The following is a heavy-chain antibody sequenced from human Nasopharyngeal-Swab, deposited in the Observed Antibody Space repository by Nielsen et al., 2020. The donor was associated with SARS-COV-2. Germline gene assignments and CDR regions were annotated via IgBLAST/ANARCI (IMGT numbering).Heavy chain of an antibody. CDR3: ASLRFRGFRELGDY. J-gene: IGHJ4*02. CDR2: ISYDGSNK. V-gene: IGHV3-30*03. CDR1: GFTFSSYG. D-gene: IGHD7-27*01. Sequence: GESLKISCAASGFTFSSYGMHWVRQAPGKGLEWVAVISYDGSNKYYADSVKGRFTISRDNSKNTLYLQMNSLRAGDTAVYYCASLRFRGFRELGDYWGQGTLVTVSS.